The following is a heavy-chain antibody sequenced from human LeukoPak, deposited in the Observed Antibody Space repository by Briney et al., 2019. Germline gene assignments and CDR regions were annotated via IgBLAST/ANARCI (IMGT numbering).Heavy chain of an antibody. D-gene: IGHD4-17*01. CDR2: ISVNSYST. Sequence: GGSLRLSCAASGFTFNSYAMSWVRQAPGKGLEWVSAISVNSYSTWYADSVKGRFTFSRDNSKNTLYLQMNSLRAEDTAVYYCAKDLPDYGDYIEGYWGQGTLVTVSS. J-gene: IGHJ4*02. V-gene: IGHV3-23*01. CDR1: GFTFNSYA. CDR3: AKDLPDYGDYIEGY.